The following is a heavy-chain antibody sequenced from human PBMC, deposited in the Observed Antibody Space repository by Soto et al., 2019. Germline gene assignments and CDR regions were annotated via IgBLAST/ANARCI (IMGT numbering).Heavy chain of an antibody. J-gene: IGHJ4*02. CDR3: TRKQYSGLDF. V-gene: IGHV4-34*01. D-gene: IGHD1-26*01. Sequence: SETLSLTCSVYDESFSRHSWTWIRQPPGMGMEWIGEVNYYGGTLYSPSLRSRVTLSIDTSKNEVSLKVTSVTAADTAKYYCTRKQYSGLDFWGQGTPVTVST. CDR1: DESFSRHS. CDR2: VNYYGGT.